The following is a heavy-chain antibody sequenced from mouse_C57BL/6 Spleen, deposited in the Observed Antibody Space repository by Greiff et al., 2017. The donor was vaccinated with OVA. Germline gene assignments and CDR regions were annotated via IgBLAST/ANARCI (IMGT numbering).Heavy chain of an antibody. V-gene: IGHV1-9*01. CDR2: ILPGSGST. D-gene: IGHD2-5*01. CDR1: GYTFTGYW. J-gene: IGHJ1*03. Sequence: LQESGAELMKPGASVKLSCKATGYTFTGYWMEWVKQRPGHGLEWIGEILPGSGSTNYNEKFKGKATFTADTSSTTAYMQLSSLTTEDSAIYDCARRRGDYSNYGYFDVWGTGTTVTVSS. CDR3: ARRRGDYSNYGYFDV.